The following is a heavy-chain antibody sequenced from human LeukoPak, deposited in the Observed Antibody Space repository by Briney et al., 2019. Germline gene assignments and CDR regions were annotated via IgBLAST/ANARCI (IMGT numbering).Heavy chain of an antibody. CDR3: AKTLGYSYGRPGYYYYGMDV. J-gene: IGHJ6*02. V-gene: IGHV3-23*01. D-gene: IGHD5-18*01. CDR1: GFTFSSYA. CDR2: ISGSGGST. Sequence: GGSLRLSCAASGFTFSSYAMSWVRQAPGKGLEWVSAISGSGGSTYYADSVKGRFTISRDNSKNTLYLQMNSLRAEDTAVYYCAKTLGYSYGRPGYYYYGMDVWGQGTTVTVSS.